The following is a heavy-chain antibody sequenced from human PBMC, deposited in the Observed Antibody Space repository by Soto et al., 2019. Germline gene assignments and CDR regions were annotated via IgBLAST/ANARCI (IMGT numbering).Heavy chain of an antibody. V-gene: IGHV1-18*01. Sequence: GASVKVSCKASGYTFTSYGISWVRQAPGQGLEWMGWISAYNGNTNYAQKLQGRVTMTTDTSTSIAYMELRSLRSDDTAVYYCARDFSRVRGALAQAFDYWGQGTLVTVSS. CDR1: GYTFTSYG. D-gene: IGHD3-10*01. CDR3: ARDFSRVRGALAQAFDY. CDR2: ISAYNGNT. J-gene: IGHJ4*02.